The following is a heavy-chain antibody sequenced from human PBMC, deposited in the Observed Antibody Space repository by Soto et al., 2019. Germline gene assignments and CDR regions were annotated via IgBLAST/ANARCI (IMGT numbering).Heavy chain of an antibody. CDR2: ISYDGSNK. J-gene: IGHJ6*02. V-gene: IGHV3-30*18. Sequence: GGSLRLSCAASGFTFSSYGMHWVRQAPGKGLEWVAVISYDGSNKYYADSVKGRFTISRDNSKNTLYLQMNSLRAEDTAVYYCAKDPHRGSGWYYYYYGMDVWGQGTTVTVSS. CDR1: GFTFSSYG. D-gene: IGHD6-19*01. CDR3: AKDPHRGSGWYYYYYGMDV.